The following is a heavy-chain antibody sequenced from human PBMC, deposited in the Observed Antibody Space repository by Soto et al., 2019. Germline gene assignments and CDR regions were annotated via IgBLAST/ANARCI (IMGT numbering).Heavy chain of an antibody. CDR2: TSNSGST. Sequence: QVQLQESGPGLVKPSQTLSLTCTVSGGSITSSGYYWSWIRQHPGEGLEWIGFTSNSGSTSYNPSLKSRVTISVDTSSNQFSLSLKSVTAADPAVYSCASGGGSTKGDCWGQGTLVTVSP. CDR1: GGSITSSGYY. J-gene: IGHJ4*02. V-gene: IGHV4-31*03. D-gene: IGHD3-16*01. CDR3: ASGGGSTKGDC.